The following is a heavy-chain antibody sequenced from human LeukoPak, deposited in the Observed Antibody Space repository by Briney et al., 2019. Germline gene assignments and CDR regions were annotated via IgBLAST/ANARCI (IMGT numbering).Heavy chain of an antibody. V-gene: IGHV3-11*04. Sequence: PGGSLRLSCAASGFTFSDYYMSWIRQAPGKGLEWVSYISRSGSTIYYADSVKGRFTISRDNAKNSLYLQMNSLRAEDTAVYYCARDTKDFSGSYWVSYYYYYMDVWGKGTTVTVSS. D-gene: IGHD1-26*01. CDR2: ISRSGSTI. J-gene: IGHJ6*03. CDR1: GFTFSDYY. CDR3: ARDTKDFSGSYWVSYYYYYMDV.